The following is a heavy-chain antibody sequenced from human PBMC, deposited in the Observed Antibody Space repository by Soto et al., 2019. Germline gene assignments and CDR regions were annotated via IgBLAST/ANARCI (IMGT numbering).Heavy chain of an antibody. Sequence: ASVKVSCKASGXTFTSYAMHWVRQAPGQRLEWMGWINAGNGNTKYSQMFQGRVTITRDTSASTAYMELSSLRSEDTAVYYCASSYYYDSSGYSSLYYYYGMDVWGQGTTVTVSS. J-gene: IGHJ6*02. D-gene: IGHD3-22*01. CDR3: ASSYYYDSSGYSSLYYYYGMDV. CDR2: INAGNGNT. CDR1: GXTFTSYA. V-gene: IGHV1-3*01.